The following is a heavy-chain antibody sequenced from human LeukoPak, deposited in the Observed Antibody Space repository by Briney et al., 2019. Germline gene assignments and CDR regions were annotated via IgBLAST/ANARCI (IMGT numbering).Heavy chain of an antibody. V-gene: IGHV3-48*01. Sequence: GGSLRLSCAASGFTFSSYSMNWVRQAPGKGLEWGSYISSSSSTIYYADSVKGRFTISRDNAKNSLYLQMNSLRAEDTAVYYCARGAELPNWFDPWGQGTLVTVSS. J-gene: IGHJ5*02. CDR3: ARGAELPNWFDP. D-gene: IGHD1-7*01. CDR2: ISSSSSTI. CDR1: GFTFSSYS.